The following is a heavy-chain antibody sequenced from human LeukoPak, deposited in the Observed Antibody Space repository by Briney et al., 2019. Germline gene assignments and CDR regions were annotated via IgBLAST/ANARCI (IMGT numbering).Heavy chain of an antibody. Sequence: GGSLRLSCAASGFTFSTSSMNWVRQAPGKGLEWVSSIGGSSTSIYYAGSVKGRFTISRDNAKNSLYLQMNSLRAEDTAVYYCAREEGKQQMEAFDYWGQGTLVTVS. V-gene: IGHV3-21*01. CDR2: IGGSSTSI. CDR3: AREEGKQQMEAFDY. CDR1: GFTFSTSS. D-gene: IGHD6-13*01. J-gene: IGHJ4*02.